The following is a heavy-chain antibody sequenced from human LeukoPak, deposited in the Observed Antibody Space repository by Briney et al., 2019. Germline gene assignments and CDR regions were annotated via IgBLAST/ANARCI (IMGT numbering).Heavy chain of an antibody. Sequence: ASVKVSCKTSGGTLSSYAITWVRQAPGQGLEWMGRIIPILGIANYAQKFQGRVTITADKSTSTAYMELSSLRSEDTAVYYCARDQSSSWYQDLNYWGQGTLVTVSS. V-gene: IGHV1-69*04. J-gene: IGHJ4*02. CDR3: ARDQSSSWYQDLNY. D-gene: IGHD6-13*01. CDR2: IIPILGIA. CDR1: GGTLSSYA.